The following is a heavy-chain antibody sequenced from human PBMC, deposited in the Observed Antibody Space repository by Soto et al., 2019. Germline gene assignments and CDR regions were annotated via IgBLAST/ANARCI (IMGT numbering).Heavy chain of an antibody. CDR3: ARDGIAARNYYYYRDV. V-gene: IGHV3-48*01. CDR2: ISSSSSTI. D-gene: IGHD6-13*01. J-gene: IGHJ6*03. Sequence: EVQLVESGGGLVQPGGSLRLSCAASGFTFSSYSMNWVRQAPGKGREWVSYISSSSSTIYYADSVKGRFTISRDNAKHSLYLQLNSLRAEDTAVYYCARDGIAARNYYYYRDVWGKGTTVTVSS. CDR1: GFTFSSYS.